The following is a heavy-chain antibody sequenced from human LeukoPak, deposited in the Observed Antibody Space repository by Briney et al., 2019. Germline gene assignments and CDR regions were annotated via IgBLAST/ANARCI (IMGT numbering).Heavy chain of an antibody. CDR3: AESKRRDGYNLGY. CDR1: GFTFSGYA. CDR2: ISGSGGST. J-gene: IGHJ4*02. D-gene: IGHD5-24*01. V-gene: IGHV3-23*01. Sequence: GGSLRLSCAASGFTFSGYAMSWVRQAPGKGLEWVSAISGSGGSTYYADSVKGRFTISRDNSKNTLYLQMNSLRAEDTAVYYCAESKRRDGYNLGYWGQGTLVTVSS.